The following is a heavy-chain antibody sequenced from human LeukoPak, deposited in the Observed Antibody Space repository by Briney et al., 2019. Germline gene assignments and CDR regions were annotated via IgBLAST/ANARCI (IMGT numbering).Heavy chain of an antibody. CDR2: IIPIFGTA. J-gene: IGHJ4*02. V-gene: IGHV1-69*05. D-gene: IGHD4/OR15-4a*01. CDR3: ASARDCGGNQHAPYFDY. Sequence: SVKVSCKASGGTFSSYAISWVRQAPGQGLEWMGGIIPIFGTANYAQKFQGRVTITTDESTSTAYMELSSLRSEDTAVYYCASARDCGGNQHAPYFDYWGQGTLVTVSS. CDR1: GGTFSSYA.